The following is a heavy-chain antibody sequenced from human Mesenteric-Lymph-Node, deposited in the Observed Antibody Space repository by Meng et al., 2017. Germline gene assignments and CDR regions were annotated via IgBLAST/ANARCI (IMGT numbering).Heavy chain of an antibody. V-gene: IGHV6-1*01. CDR3: ARVAVGSSSFDY. D-gene: IGHD1-26*01. CDR1: VSIVFTNSAA. CDR2: TYYMSKWYN. J-gene: IGHJ4*02. Sequence: VQLQQEGPGLVHPLHTLVFACAVAVSIVFTNSAAWYWIRRAPSRGLEWLGRTYYMSKWYNDYAVSVKSRITINPDTSKNEFSLQLNSVPPEDTAVYYCARVAVGSSSFDYWGQGTLVTVSS.